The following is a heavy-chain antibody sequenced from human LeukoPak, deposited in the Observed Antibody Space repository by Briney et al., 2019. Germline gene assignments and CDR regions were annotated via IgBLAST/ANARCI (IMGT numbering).Heavy chain of an antibody. Sequence: GGSLRLSCAPSGCTFSSDGMHWVRQAPGKGLEWVAFIRYDGSNEYYADSVKGRFTISRDNSKNTLYLQMNSLRAEDSAVYYCARDLTYSGWYYFDYWGQGTLVTVSS. CDR3: ARDLTYSGWYYFDY. CDR1: GCTFSSDG. J-gene: IGHJ4*02. CDR2: IRYDGSNE. V-gene: IGHV3-30*02. D-gene: IGHD6-19*01.